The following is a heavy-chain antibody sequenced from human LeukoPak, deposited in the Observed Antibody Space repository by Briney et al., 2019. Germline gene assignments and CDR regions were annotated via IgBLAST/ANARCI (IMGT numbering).Heavy chain of an antibody. Sequence: SETLSLTCAVYGGSFSGYYWSWIRQPPGKGLEWIGEINHSGSTNYNPSLKSRVTISVDTSKNQSSLRLSSVTAADTAVYYCIAAAGDAFDIWGQGTMVTVSS. D-gene: IGHD6-13*01. V-gene: IGHV4-34*03. J-gene: IGHJ3*02. CDR2: INHSGST. CDR1: GGSFSGYY. CDR3: IAAAGDAFDI.